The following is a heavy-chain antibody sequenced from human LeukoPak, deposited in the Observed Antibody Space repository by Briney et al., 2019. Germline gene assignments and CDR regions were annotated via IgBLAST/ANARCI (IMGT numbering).Heavy chain of an antibody. CDR3: TTRAGGWWGFLTSVY. J-gene: IGHJ4*02. CDR2: IYYSEST. D-gene: IGHD2-21*01. CDR1: GGSLSSYY. Sequence: SETLSLTCTVCGGSLSSYYWSWIRQPPAKGREGIGSIYYSESTTYNPSLKSRVTISVDTSKIQFSLKLTSVTAADTAVYYCTTRAGGWWGFLTSVYWGQGALVTVSS. V-gene: IGHV4-59*01.